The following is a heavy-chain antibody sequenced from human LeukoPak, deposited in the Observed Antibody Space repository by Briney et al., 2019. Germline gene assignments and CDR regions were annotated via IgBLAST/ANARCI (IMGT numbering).Heavy chain of an antibody. V-gene: IGHV3-11*06. J-gene: IGHJ3*02. D-gene: IGHD1-26*01. Sequence: GGSLRLSCAASGFTFSDYYMSWIRQAPGKGLEWVSYISDSSTYIYYADSLKGRFTISRDNAKNSLYLQMNSLRVDDTAVYYCARDPTSSWETAFDIWGQGTMVTVSS. CDR1: GFTFSDYY. CDR3: ARDPTSSWETAFDI. CDR2: ISDSSTYI.